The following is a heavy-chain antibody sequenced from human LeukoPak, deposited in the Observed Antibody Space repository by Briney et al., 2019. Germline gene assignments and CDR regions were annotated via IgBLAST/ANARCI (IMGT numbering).Heavy chain of an antibody. CDR1: GGSISSGSYY. V-gene: IGHV4-61*02. Sequence: PSETLSLTCTVSGGSISSGSYYWSWIRQPAGKGLEWIGRIYTSGSTNYNPSLKSRVTISVDTSKNQFSLKLSSVTAADTAVYYCARARATMSVYCSGGSCYSGVYFDYWGQGTLVTVSS. D-gene: IGHD2-15*01. J-gene: IGHJ4*02. CDR3: ARARATMSVYCSGGSCYSGVYFDY. CDR2: IYTSGST.